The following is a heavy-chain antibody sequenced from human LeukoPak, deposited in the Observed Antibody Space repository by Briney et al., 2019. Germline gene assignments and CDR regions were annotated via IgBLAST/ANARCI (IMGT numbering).Heavy chain of an antibody. D-gene: IGHD2-15*01. CDR3: AKEMVGERGWFDP. CDR2: IYYSGST. J-gene: IGHJ5*02. CDR1: GGSISSYY. V-gene: IGHV4-59*01. Sequence: SETLSLTCTVSGGSISSYYWSWIRQPPGKGLEWIGYIYYSGSTNYNPSLKSRVTISVDTSKNQFSLKLSSVTAADTAVYYCAKEMVGERGWFDPWGQGTLVTVSS.